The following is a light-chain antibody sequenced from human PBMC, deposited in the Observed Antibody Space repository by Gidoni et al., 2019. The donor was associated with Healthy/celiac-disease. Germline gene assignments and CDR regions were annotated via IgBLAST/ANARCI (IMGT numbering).Light chain of an antibody. CDR1: QSISSY. Sequence: DSQMTQTPSSLSASVGDRVTITCRASQSISSYVNWYQQKPGKAPKLLIYAASSLQSGVPSRFSGSGSGTDFTFTISSLQPEDFATYYCQQSYSTPPTCGGGTQVEIK. CDR3: QQSYSTPPT. V-gene: IGKV1-39*01. J-gene: IGKJ4*01. CDR2: AAS.